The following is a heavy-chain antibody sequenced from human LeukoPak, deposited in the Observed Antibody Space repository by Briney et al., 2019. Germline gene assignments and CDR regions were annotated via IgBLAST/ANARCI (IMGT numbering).Heavy chain of an antibody. Sequence: GALRLSCAASGFTFSSYGMHWVRQAPGKGLEWVAFIRYDGSNKYYADSVKGRFTISRDNSKNTLYLQMNSLRADDTAVYYCAKATYSGSFPYLDYWGQGTLVTVSS. V-gene: IGHV3-30*02. J-gene: IGHJ4*02. CDR3: AKATYSGSFPYLDY. CDR1: GFTFSSYG. CDR2: IRYDGSNK. D-gene: IGHD1-26*01.